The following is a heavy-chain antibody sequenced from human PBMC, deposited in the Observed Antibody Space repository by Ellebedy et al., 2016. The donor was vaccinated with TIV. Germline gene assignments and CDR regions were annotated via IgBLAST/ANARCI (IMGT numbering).Heavy chain of an antibody. D-gene: IGHD3-22*01. CDR3: ASDTSGYSSDAFDI. Sequence: AASVKVSCKASGYTFTGYYMHWARQAPGQGLEWMGWINPNSGGTNYAQKFQGRVTMTRDTSISTAYMELSRRRSADTAVYYCASDTSGYSSDAFDIWGQGTMVTVSS. V-gene: IGHV1-2*02. J-gene: IGHJ3*02. CDR1: GYTFTGYY. CDR2: INPNSGGT.